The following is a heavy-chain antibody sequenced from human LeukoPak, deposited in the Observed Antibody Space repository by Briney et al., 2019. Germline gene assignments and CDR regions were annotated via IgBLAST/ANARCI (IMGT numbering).Heavy chain of an antibody. D-gene: IGHD2-2*01. J-gene: IGHJ4*02. CDR1: GFTFSSYA. V-gene: IGHV3-30-3*01. CDR3: ARYCSSTSCQDSY. CDR2: ISYDGSNK. Sequence: GGSLRLSCAASGFTFSSYAMHWVRQAPGKGLEWVAVISYDGSNKYYADSVKGRFTISRDNSKNTLCLQMNSLRAEDTAVYYCARYCSSTSCQDSYWGQGTLVTVSS.